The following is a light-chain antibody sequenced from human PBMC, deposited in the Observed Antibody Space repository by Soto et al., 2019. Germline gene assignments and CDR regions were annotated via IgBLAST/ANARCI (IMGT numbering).Light chain of an antibody. J-gene: IGLJ2*01. CDR2: DVS. V-gene: IGLV2-14*03. Sequence: QSVLTQPASVSGSPGQSITISCTGTSSDVGAYNYVSWYQQHPGKAPKLVIYDVSNRPSGVSNRFSGSKSGNTASLTISGLQAEDEADYHCSSYGGSSAPEIFGGGTKVTVL. CDR1: SSDVGAYNY. CDR3: SSYGGSSAPEI.